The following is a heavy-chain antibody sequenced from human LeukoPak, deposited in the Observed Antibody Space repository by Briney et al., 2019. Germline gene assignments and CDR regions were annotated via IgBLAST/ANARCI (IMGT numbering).Heavy chain of an antibody. D-gene: IGHD2-2*01. CDR3: ATPGYCSSTSCPTAYDAFDI. CDR1: GYTLTELS. J-gene: IGHJ3*02. CDR2: FDPEDGET. Sequence: ASVKVSCKVSGYTLTELSMHWVRQAPGKGLEWMGGFDPEDGETIYAQKFQGRVTMAEDTSTDTAYMELSSLRSEDTAVYYCATPGYCSSTSCPTAYDAFDIWGQGTMVTVSS. V-gene: IGHV1-24*01.